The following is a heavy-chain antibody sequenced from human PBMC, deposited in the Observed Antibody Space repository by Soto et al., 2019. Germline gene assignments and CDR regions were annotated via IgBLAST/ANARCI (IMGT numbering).Heavy chain of an antibody. CDR1: GFSLSPRGEG. CDR2: IYWNDDK. D-gene: IGHD2-2*01. CDR3: VHSVRCSSTSCYANQCFDP. J-gene: IGHJ5*02. V-gene: IGHV2-5*01. Sequence: PDPRLVNTTQTLTLTCTFSGFSLSPRGEGVGWIRQPPGKALEWLALIYWNDDKRYSPSLKSRLTITKYTSKNQVVLTMTNMDPVETATYYCVHSVRCSSTSCYANQCFDPCLQRSLAAVSS.